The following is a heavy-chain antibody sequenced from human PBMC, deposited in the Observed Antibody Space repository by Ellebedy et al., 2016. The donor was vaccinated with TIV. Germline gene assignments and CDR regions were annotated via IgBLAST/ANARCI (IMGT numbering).Heavy chain of an antibody. Sequence: GESLKISXAASGFTFSCSWMHWVRQAPGKGLVWVSRISLDGTTTNYADSVKGRFSISRDNAKNTLYLQMNSLRAEDTAVYYCLALLNSWGQGTLVTVSS. J-gene: IGHJ4*02. CDR2: ISLDGTTT. V-gene: IGHV3-74*01. D-gene: IGHD1-26*01. CDR3: LALLNS. CDR1: GFTFSCSW.